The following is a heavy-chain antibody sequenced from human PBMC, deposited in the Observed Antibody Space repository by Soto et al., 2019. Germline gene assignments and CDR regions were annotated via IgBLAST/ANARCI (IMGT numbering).Heavy chain of an antibody. CDR3: ARDRITIFGVVIPTALAP. J-gene: IGHJ5*02. CDR2: INPSGGST. D-gene: IGHD3-3*01. Sequence: ASVKVSCKASGYTFTSYYMHWVRQAPGQGLEWMGIINPSGGSTSYAQKLQGRVTMTRDTSTSTVYMELSSLRSEDTAVYYCARDRITIFGVVIPTALAPWGQGTLVTVSS. V-gene: IGHV1-46*01. CDR1: GYTFTSYY.